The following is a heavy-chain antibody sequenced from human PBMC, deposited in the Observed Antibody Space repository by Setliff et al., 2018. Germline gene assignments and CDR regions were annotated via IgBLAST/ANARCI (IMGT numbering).Heavy chain of an antibody. J-gene: IGHJ6*03. CDR3: ARETTMTYYFYYMDV. CDR1: GGSFSDYY. D-gene: IGHD4-17*01. Sequence: SETLSLTCAVYGGSFSDYYWSWIRQSPGKGLEWIGEINHSGSTNYNPSLKTRVTISVDTSKYQFSLTLSSVTAADTAVYYCARETTMTYYFYYMDVWGKGTTVTVSS. V-gene: IGHV4-34*01. CDR2: INHSGST.